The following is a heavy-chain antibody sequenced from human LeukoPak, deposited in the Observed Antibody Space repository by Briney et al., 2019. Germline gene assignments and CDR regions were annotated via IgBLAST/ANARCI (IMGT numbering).Heavy chain of an antibody. D-gene: IGHD5/OR15-5a*01. CDR1: GFTFSSYA. Sequence: PGGSLRLSCAASGFTFSSYAMSWVRQAPGKGLEWASAISGSGGSTYYADSVKGRFTISRDNSKNTLYLQMNSLRAEDTAVYYCAKSFRGPVFFFDYWGQGTLVTVSS. CDR2: ISGSGGST. V-gene: IGHV3-23*01. CDR3: AKSFRGPVFFFDY. J-gene: IGHJ4*02.